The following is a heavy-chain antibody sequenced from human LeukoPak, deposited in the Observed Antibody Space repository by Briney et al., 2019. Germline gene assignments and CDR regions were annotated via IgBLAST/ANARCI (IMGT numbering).Heavy chain of an antibody. Sequence: PGGSLRLSCAASGFTFSSYSMNWVRQAPGKGLEWVSSISSSSSYIYYADSVKGRFTISRDNAKNSLYLQMNSLRAEDTAVYYCARSQGIAAAGPAFDIWGQGTMVTVSS. V-gene: IGHV3-21*01. CDR3: ARSQGIAAAGPAFDI. CDR1: GFTFSSYS. J-gene: IGHJ3*02. CDR2: ISSSSSYI. D-gene: IGHD6-13*01.